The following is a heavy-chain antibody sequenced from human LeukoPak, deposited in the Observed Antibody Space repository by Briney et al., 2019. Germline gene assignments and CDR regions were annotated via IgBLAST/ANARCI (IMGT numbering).Heavy chain of an antibody. CDR3: ARHVCGSSNFGY. CDR2: IYYSGST. Sequence: SETLSLTCSVSGGSISSYYWSWIRQPPGKGLEWIGYIYYSGSTNYNPSLKSRVTISVDTSKNQFSLKLSSVTAADTAVCYCARHVCGSSNFGYWGQGTLVTVSS. J-gene: IGHJ4*02. CDR1: GGSISSYY. V-gene: IGHV4-59*08. D-gene: IGHD1-26*01.